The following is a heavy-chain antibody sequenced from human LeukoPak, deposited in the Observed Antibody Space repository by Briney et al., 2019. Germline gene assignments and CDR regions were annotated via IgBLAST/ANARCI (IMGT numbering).Heavy chain of an antibody. D-gene: IGHD3-10*01. CDR3: AKSGYYGSGSFFDY. CDR1: GFTFSSYG. CDR2: IWYDGSNK. V-gene: IGHV3-33*06. J-gene: IGHJ4*02. Sequence: GGSLRLSCAASGFTFSSYGMHWVRQAPGKGLEWVAVIWYDGSNKYYADSVKGRFTISRDNSENTLYLQMNSLRAEDTAVYYCAKSGYYGSGSFFDYWGQGTLVTVSS.